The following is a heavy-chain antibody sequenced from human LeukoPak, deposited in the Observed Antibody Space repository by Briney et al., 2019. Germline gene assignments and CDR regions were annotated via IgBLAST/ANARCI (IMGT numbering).Heavy chain of an antibody. Sequence: GASVKVSCKASGYTFTSYAMNWVRQAPGQGLEWMGWINPNSGGTNYAQKFQGRVTMTRDTSISTAYMELSRLRSDDTAVYYCARGADSSGWYYFDYWGQGTLVTVSS. V-gene: IGHV1-2*02. D-gene: IGHD3-22*01. CDR1: GYTFTSYA. J-gene: IGHJ4*02. CDR2: INPNSGGT. CDR3: ARGADSSGWYYFDY.